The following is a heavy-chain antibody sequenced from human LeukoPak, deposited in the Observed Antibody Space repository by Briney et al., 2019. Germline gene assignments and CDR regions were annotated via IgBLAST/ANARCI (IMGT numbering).Heavy chain of an antibody. V-gene: IGHV3-23*01. CDR1: GFTFSSYA. CDR2: ISGSGGST. J-gene: IGHJ4*02. D-gene: IGHD2-2*01. Sequence: PGGSLRLSCAAYGFTFSSYAMSWVRQAPGKGLEWVSAISGSGGSTYYADSVKGRFTISRDNSKNTLYLQMNSLRAEDTAVYYCAKDLDCSSTSCYPDYWGQGTLVTVSS. CDR3: AKDLDCSSTSCYPDY.